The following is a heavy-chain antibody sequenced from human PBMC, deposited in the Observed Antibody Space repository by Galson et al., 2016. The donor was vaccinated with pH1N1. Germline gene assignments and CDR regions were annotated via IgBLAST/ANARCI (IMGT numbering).Heavy chain of an antibody. Sequence: SLRLSCAASGFTFGDYSLNWVRQAPGKGLGWVGFIRSNAFGGTTEYAASVKGRFTVSRDGSKNIAYLQLNSLKTEDTAVYYCSRDLPYYYESGKDRGLVDVWGKGTTVIVSS. V-gene: IGHV3-49*04. CDR1: GFTFGDYS. CDR3: SRDLPYYYESGKDRGLVDV. D-gene: IGHD3-10*01. J-gene: IGHJ6*04. CDR2: IRSNAFGGTT.